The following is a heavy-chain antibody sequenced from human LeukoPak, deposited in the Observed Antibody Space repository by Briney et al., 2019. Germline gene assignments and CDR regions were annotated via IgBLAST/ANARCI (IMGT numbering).Heavy chain of an antibody. Sequence: EAGGSLRLSCTAAGFIFRNYAMCWVRQAPGKGLGWVSSISGSGDNIYYADSVKGRFTISRDNSKNTLYLRMNSLRIEDTAVYYCESSITKAGGSWGQGTLVTVSS. CDR2: ISGSGDNI. J-gene: IGHJ5*02. V-gene: IGHV3-23*01. D-gene: IGHD2-21*01. CDR3: ESSITKAGGS. CDR1: GFIFRNYA.